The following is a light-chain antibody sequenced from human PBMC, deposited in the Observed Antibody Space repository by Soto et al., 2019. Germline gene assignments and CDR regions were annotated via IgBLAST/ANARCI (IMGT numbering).Light chain of an antibody. Sequence: EIVFTQSPGTLSLSPGERATLSCRASQSVGTYLDWYQQKLGQAPRLPIYDASNRATGIPARFSGSGSGTDFTLTISSLEPEDFAVYYCQQRVNWLTFGGGTKVDIK. V-gene: IGKV3-11*01. J-gene: IGKJ4*01. CDR1: QSVGTY. CDR3: QQRVNWLT. CDR2: DAS.